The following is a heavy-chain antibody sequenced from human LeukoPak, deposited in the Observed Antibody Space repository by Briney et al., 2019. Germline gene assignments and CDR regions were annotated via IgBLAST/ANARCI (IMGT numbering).Heavy chain of an antibody. V-gene: IGHV4-34*01. CDR2: INHSGST. CDR1: GGPFSGYY. Sequence: SETLSLTCAVYGGPFSGYYWSWIRQPPGKGLEWIGEINHSGSTNYNPSLKSRVTISVDTSKNQFSLKLSSVTAADTAVYYCARLVKYGNWFDPWGQGTLVTVSS. J-gene: IGHJ5*02. CDR3: ARLVKYGNWFDP. D-gene: IGHD2-2*01.